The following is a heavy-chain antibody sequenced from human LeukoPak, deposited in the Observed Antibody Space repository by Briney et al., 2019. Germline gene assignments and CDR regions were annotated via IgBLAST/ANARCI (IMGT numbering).Heavy chain of an antibody. CDR3: AKDRHCSRTSCSNYYMDV. D-gene: IGHD2-2*01. J-gene: IGHJ6*03. V-gene: IGHV3-23*01. Sequence: GGSLRLSRAASGFTFSSYAMSWVRQAPGKGLECVSAISGSGGSTYYADSVKGRFTISRDNSKNTLYLQMNSLRAEDTAVYYCAKDRHCSRTSCSNYYMDVWGKRTTVTVSS. CDR1: GFTFSSYA. CDR2: ISGSGGST.